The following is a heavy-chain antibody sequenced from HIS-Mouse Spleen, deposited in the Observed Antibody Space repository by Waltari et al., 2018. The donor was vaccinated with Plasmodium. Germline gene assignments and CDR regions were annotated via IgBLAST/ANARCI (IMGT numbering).Heavy chain of an antibody. Sequence: QVQLQQWGAGLLKPSETLSLTCAVYGGSFSGYYWSWIRQPPGKGLEWIGEINPSGSTNYNPALKSRVTISVDTSKNQFSLKLSSVTAADTAVYYCARAPIRGAFDIWGQGTMVTVSS. CDR3: ARAPIRGAFDI. J-gene: IGHJ3*02. CDR1: GGSFSGYY. D-gene: IGHD3-9*01. CDR2: INPSGST. V-gene: IGHV4-34*01.